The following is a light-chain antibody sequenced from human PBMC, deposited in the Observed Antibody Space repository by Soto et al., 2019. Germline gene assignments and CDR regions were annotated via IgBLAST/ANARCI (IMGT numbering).Light chain of an antibody. CDR2: WAS. J-gene: IGKJ1*01. Sequence: DIVMTQSPDSLAVSLCERATINCKSTQSVLCSSTNKNYLAWYQQKPGQPPKLLIYWASTRVSGIPDRFSGSGSGTDFTLTISSLQAEDVAVYYCQQYYSTPWTFGQGTKVDIK. CDR3: QQYYSTPWT. CDR1: QSVLCSSTNKNY. V-gene: IGKV4-1*01.